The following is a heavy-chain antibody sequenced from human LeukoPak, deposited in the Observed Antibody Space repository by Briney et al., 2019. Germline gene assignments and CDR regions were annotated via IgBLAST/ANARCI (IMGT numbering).Heavy chain of an antibody. J-gene: IGHJ4*02. CDR2: IWYDGTNE. CDR1: GFFFTNFG. CDR3: ARDPAAGYYFDY. D-gene: IGHD6-13*01. V-gene: IGHV3-30*02. Sequence: AGGSLRLSCTASGFFFTNFGFHWVRQVPGKGLEWVAFIWYDGTNEHYSDSVKGRFTISRDNSKNTLYLQMNSLRAEDTAVYYCARDPAAGYYFDYWGQGTLVTVSS.